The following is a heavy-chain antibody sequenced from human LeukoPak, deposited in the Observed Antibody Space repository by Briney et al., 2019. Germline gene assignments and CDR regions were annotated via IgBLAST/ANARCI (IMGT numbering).Heavy chain of an antibody. CDR3: ARDGEAGHVDY. D-gene: IGHD6-13*01. V-gene: IGHV4-59*01. Sequence: MTSETLSLTCTVSGVSISSYYWSWIRQPPGKGLEWIGYIYYSGSTNYNPSLKSRVTISVDTSKNQFSLKLSSVTAADTAVYYCARDGEAGHVDYWGQGTLVTVSS. CDR1: GVSISSYY. J-gene: IGHJ4*02. CDR2: IYYSGST.